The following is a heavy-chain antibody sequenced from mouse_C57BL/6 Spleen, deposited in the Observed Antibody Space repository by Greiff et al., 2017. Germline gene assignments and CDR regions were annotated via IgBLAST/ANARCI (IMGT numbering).Heavy chain of an antibody. D-gene: IGHD2-4*01. J-gene: IGHJ4*01. CDR1: GYTFTTYP. V-gene: IGHV1-47*01. CDR3: ATYDYDWYYAMDY. Sequence: VQGVESGAELVKPGASVKMSCKASGYTFTTYPIAWMKQNHGQSLEWIGNFHPYNDDTKYNEKFKGKAPLTVEKASSTVYLELSGLTSDDSAVYYWATYDYDWYYAMDYWGQETSVTVSS. CDR2: FHPYNDDT.